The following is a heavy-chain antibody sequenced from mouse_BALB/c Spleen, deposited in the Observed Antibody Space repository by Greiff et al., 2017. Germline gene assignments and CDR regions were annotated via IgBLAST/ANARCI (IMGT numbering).Heavy chain of an antibody. Sequence: VQLQESGPGLVAPSQSLSITCTVSGFSLTSYGVHWVRQPPGKGLEWLGVIWAGGSTNYNSALMSRLSISKDNSKSQVFLKMNSLQTDDTAMYYCARDEGLRPAWFAYWGQGTLVTVSA. CDR2: IWAGGST. D-gene: IGHD2-4*01. CDR1: GFSLTSYG. V-gene: IGHV2-9*02. CDR3: ARDEGLRPAWFAY. J-gene: IGHJ3*01.